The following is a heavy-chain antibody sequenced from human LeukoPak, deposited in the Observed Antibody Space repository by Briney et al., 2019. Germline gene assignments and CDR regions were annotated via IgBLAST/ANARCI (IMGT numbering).Heavy chain of an antibody. CDR2: ISSDGSTI. Sequence: GGSLRLSCAASGFTFSSYAMNWVRQAPGKGLEWVSDISSDGSTIYYADSVKGRFTISRDNAKNSLYLQMNSLRAEDTAVYYCAVLVITMIGGVWGKGTTVTISS. CDR3: AVLVITMIGGV. V-gene: IGHV3-48*03. CDR1: GFTFSSYA. D-gene: IGHD3-10*02. J-gene: IGHJ6*04.